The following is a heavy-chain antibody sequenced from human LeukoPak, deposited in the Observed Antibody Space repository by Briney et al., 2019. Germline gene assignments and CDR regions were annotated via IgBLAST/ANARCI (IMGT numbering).Heavy chain of an antibody. CDR1: GYSFTTYW. J-gene: IGHJ4*02. CDR2: IHPGDSDT. D-gene: IGHD2-21*02. Sequence: GESLKISCKASGYSFTTYWIGWVRQMPGEGLEWMGIIHPGDSDTKYSPSFEGQLTISADKSIGTAYLQWSSLKASDSAVYYCARTYCGGDCYYSYFDYWGQGTLVTVSS. V-gene: IGHV5-51*01. CDR3: ARTYCGGDCYYSYFDY.